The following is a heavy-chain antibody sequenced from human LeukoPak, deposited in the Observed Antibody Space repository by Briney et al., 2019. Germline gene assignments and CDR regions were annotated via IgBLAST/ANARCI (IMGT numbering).Heavy chain of an antibody. CDR1: GYTFTSYF. Sequence: GASVKVSCKASGYTFTSYFMHWVRQAPGQGLEWMGMLNPNAGTTSYAQQFQGRVTMTRDTSTSTVYMELSSLRSEDTAVYYCARDGVGYYDSSGYYYFQHWGQGTLVTVSS. D-gene: IGHD3-22*01. V-gene: IGHV1-46*01. CDR3: ARDGVGYYDSSGYYYFQH. CDR2: LNPNAGTT. J-gene: IGHJ1*01.